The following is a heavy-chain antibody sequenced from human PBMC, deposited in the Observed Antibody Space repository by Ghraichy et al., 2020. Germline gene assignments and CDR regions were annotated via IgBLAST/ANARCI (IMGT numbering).Heavy chain of an antibody. V-gene: IGHV3-23*01. CDR2: ISVSGGST. CDR3: AKVEPEYDSRGGIDY. CDR1: GFTFSSYA. Sequence: GGSLRLSCAASGFTFSSYAMSWVRQAPGKGLEWVSAISVSGGSTYYADSVKGRFTISRDNSKNTLYLQMNSLRAEDTAVYYCAKVEPEYDSRGGIDYWGQGTLVTVSS. J-gene: IGHJ4*02. D-gene: IGHD3-22*01.